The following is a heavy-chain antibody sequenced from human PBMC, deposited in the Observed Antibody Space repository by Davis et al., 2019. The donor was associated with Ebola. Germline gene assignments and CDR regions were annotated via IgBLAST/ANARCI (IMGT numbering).Heavy chain of an antibody. J-gene: IGHJ3*02. Sequence: GESLKISCAASGFTFSSYSMNWVRQAPGKGLEWVSSISSSSSYIYYADPVKGRFTISRDNSKNTLYLQMNSLRAEDTAVYYCARGRGYSGYDLSDAFDIWGQGTMVTVSS. CDR3: ARGRGYSGYDLSDAFDI. D-gene: IGHD5-12*01. V-gene: IGHV3-21*01. CDR1: GFTFSSYS. CDR2: ISSSSSYI.